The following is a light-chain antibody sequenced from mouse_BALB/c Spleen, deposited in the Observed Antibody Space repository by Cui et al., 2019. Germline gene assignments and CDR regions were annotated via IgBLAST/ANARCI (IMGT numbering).Light chain of an antibody. CDR2: KAS. V-gene: IGKV11-125*01. J-gene: IGKJ2*01. CDR1: QNINAW. Sequence: QVNKSPSSLFASSGAAITLTSPSSQNINAWLSRYQQKPGNIPKLLIYKASNLKTGVPSRFSGSGSGTGFTLTISSLQPENIATYYCQQGQSYPLTFGGGTKLEIK. CDR3: QQGQSYPLT.